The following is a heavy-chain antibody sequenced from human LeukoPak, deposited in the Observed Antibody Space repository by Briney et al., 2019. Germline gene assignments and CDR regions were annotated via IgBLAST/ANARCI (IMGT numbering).Heavy chain of an antibody. CDR2: IKQDGSEK. D-gene: IGHD4-17*01. Sequence: QSGGALRLSCAASGFTFSDHWMSWVRQAPGKGLEWVANIKQDGSEKYYVDSVKGRFTISRDNAKNSLYLQMNSLRAEDTAVYYCVYSGDYEKGYWGQGTLVTVSS. V-gene: IGHV3-7*01. J-gene: IGHJ4*02. CDR1: GFTFSDHW. CDR3: VYSGDYEKGY.